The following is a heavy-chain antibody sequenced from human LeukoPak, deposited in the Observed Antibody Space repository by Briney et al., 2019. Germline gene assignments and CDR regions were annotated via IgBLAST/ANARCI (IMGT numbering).Heavy chain of an antibody. CDR3: ARVAGHLDY. D-gene: IGHD6-19*01. CDR2: ISSSSSYI. J-gene: IGHJ4*02. CDR1: XFTFSSXS. Sequence: GGSLXXXXXAXXFTFSSXSXNWVRQAPGKGLEWVSSISSSSSYIYYADSVKGRFTISRDNAKKSLYLQMNSQRAEDTAVYYCARVAGHLDYWGQGTLVTVSS. V-gene: IGHV3-21*01.